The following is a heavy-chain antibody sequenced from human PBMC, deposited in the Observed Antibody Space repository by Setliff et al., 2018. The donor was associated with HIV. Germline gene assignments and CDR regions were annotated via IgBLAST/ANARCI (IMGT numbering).Heavy chain of an antibody. CDR3: AGLDSADYFVGVLNF. Sequence: LSLTCAVSGGSINSGSIYWSWVRRPAGGGLEWIGHMHANGLTTYNPSLRSRAAISMETSKNQFSLRLSAVTAADSAIYYCAGLDSADYFVGVLNFWGQGTRVTVSS. D-gene: IGHD3-22*01. J-gene: IGHJ4*03. CDR2: MHANGLT. CDR1: GGSINSGSIY. V-gene: IGHV4-61*09.